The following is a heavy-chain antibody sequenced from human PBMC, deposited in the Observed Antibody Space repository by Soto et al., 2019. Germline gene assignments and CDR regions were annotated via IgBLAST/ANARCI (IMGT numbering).Heavy chain of an antibody. V-gene: IGHV3-9*01. D-gene: IGHD5-18*01. J-gene: IGHJ6*02. Sequence: PGGSLRLSCAASGFTFGDYAMHWVRQAPGKGLEWVSGISWNSGSTVYADSVKGRFTISRDNAKNSLYLQMNSLRPEDTALYHCAKDQAEGGFTYGFFYYYGLDVWGQGTTVTVSS. CDR2: ISWNSGST. CDR1: GFTFGDYA. CDR3: AKDQAEGGFTYGFFYYYGLDV.